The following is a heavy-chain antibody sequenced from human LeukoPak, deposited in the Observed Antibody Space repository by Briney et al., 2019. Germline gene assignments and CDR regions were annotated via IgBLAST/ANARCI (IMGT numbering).Heavy chain of an antibody. CDR3: ARHGTTGTNLNWFDP. V-gene: IGHV4-59*01. CDR1: GGSISSYY. Sequence: SETLSLTCTVSGGSISSYYWSWIRQPPGKGLEWIGYIYYSGSTNYNPSLKSRVSVSIDTSKSQFSLKVSSVTAADTAVYYCARHGTTGTNLNWFDPWGQGTLVTVSS. D-gene: IGHD1-1*01. J-gene: IGHJ5*02. CDR2: IYYSGST.